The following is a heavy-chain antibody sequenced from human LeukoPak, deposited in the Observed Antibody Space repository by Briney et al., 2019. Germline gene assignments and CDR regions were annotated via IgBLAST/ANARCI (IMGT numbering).Heavy chain of an antibody. V-gene: IGHV4-4*02. J-gene: IGHJ5*02. D-gene: IGHD6-13*01. CDR3: ARFRLQLVDNWFDP. CDR1: GGSISSSNW. CDR2: VYHSGGT. Sequence: PSGTLSLTCAVAGGSISSSNWWSWVRQPPGKGLQWIGEVYHSGGTKYNPSLKSRVTISVDKSKNKFSLKVSSVPAADTAVSYCARFRLQLVDNWFDPWGQGTLVTVSS.